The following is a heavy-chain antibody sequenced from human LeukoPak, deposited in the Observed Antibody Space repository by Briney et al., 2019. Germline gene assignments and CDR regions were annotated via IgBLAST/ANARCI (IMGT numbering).Heavy chain of an antibody. J-gene: IGHJ3*02. CDR1: GFTFSSYA. D-gene: IGHD2-2*01. V-gene: IGHV3-23*01. CDR2: IRGSGAST. Sequence: GRSLRLSCAASGFTFSSYAMSWVRQAPGKGLEWVSAIRGSGASTYHADSVKGRFTISRDNSENMLYLQMNSLRAEDTAVYYCAKDPGVVVPAANDAFDIWGQGTMVTVSS. CDR3: AKDPGVVVPAANDAFDI.